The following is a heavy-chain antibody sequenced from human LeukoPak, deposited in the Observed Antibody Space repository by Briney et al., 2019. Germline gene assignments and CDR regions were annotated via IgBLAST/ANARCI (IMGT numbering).Heavy chain of an antibody. CDR3: ARDRYLFGDYNWFDP. CDR1: GFTFSSYS. Sequence: NPGGSLRLSCAASGFTFSSYSMNWVRQAPGKGRKGVSSISSSSSYIYYADSVKGRFTISRDNAKNSLDLQMNSLRAEDTAVYYCARDRYLFGDYNWFDPWGQGTLVTVSS. J-gene: IGHJ5*02. D-gene: IGHD4-17*01. CDR2: ISSSSSYI. V-gene: IGHV3-21*01.